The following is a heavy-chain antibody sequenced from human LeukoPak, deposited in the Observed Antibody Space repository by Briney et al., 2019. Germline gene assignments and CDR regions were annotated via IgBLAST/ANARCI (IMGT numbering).Heavy chain of an antibody. CDR1: GFTFSDYY. CDR3: ARGGATRFDA. J-gene: IGHJ5*02. Sequence: GGSLRLSCAASGFTFSDYYMSWIRQAPGKGLEWVSYIRSSSSHINYADSVQGRFTISRDNAKNSLYLQINSLRAGDTAVYYCARGGATRFDAWGQGTLVTVSS. CDR2: IRSSSSHI. V-gene: IGHV3-11*05. D-gene: IGHD4/OR15-4a*01.